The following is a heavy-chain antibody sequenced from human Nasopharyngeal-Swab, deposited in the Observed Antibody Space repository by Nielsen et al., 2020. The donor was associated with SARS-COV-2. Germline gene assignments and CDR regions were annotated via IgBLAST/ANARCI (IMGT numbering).Heavy chain of an antibody. J-gene: IGHJ4*02. CDR2: IIPIFGTA. V-gene: IGHV1-69*01. Sequence: WVGQAHGQGLEGMGGIIPIFGTANYAQKFQGRVTITADESTSTAYMELSSLRSEDTAVYYCARDAYYDSSGYSFLDNYFDYWGQGTLVTVSS. CDR3: ARDAYYDSSGYSFLDNYFDY. D-gene: IGHD3-22*01.